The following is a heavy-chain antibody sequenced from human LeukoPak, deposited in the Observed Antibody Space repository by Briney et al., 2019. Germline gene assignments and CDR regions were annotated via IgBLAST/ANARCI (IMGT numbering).Heavy chain of an antibody. CDR2: IYYSGST. J-gene: IGHJ6*03. V-gene: IGHV4-59*01. CDR1: GGSISSYY. CDR3: ARDIIVVSSTYYYYYMDV. D-gene: IGHD2-2*01. Sequence: SETLSLTCTVSGGSISSYYWSWIRQPPAKGLEWIGYIYYSGSTNYNPSLKSRVAISVDTSKNQFSLKLSSVTAADTAVYYCARDIIVVSSTYYYYYMDVWGKGTTVTVSS.